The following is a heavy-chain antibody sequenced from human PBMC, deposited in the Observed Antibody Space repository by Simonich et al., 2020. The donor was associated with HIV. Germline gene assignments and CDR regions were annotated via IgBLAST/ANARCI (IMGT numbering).Heavy chain of an antibody. D-gene: IGHD7-27*01. CDR1: GETFRAYY. CDR2: INHRGST. CDR3: ARGVETGGTFDY. V-gene: IGHV4-34*01. Sequence: HVQLQQWGAGLLKPSETLSLTCAVYGETFRAYYWSWSRQSPGKGLEWIGEINHRGSTNYNPSLKGRVTISVDTSKNQFSLKLNSVTAADTAGYYCARGVETGGTFDYWGQGTLVTVSS. J-gene: IGHJ4*02.